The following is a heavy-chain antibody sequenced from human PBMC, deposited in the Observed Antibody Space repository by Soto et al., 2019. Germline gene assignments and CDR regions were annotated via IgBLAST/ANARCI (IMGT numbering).Heavy chain of an antibody. Sequence: QVQLVQSGAEVKKPGSSVKVSCKASGGTFSSYAISWVRQAPGQGLEWMGGIIPIFGTANYAQKFQGRATIPADESTSTAYMELRSLRSEDTAVYYCARDVGRGSSCYGGMGYWGQGTLVTVSS. CDR1: GGTFSSYA. V-gene: IGHV1-69*12. CDR3: ARDVGRGSSCYGGMGY. D-gene: IGHD6-13*01. CDR2: IIPIFGTA. J-gene: IGHJ4*02.